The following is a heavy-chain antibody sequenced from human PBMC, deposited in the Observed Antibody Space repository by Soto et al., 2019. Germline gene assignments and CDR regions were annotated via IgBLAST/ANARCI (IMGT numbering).Heavy chain of an antibody. V-gene: IGHV1-69*13. J-gene: IGHJ6*02. D-gene: IGHD2-2*01. CDR2: IIPIFGTA. CDR1: GGTFSSYA. CDR3: ARPSVGYCISTSCYANYYYYGMDV. Sequence: SVKVSCKASGGTFSSYAISWVRQAPGQGLEWMGGIIPIFGTANYAQKFQGRVTITADESTSTAYMELSSLRSEDTAVYYCARPSVGYCISTSCYANYYYYGMDVWGQGTTVTVSS.